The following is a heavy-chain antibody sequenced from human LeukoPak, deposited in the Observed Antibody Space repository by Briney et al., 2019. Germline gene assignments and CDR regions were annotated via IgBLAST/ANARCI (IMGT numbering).Heavy chain of an antibody. Sequence: GGSLRLSCAASGFSFSVYWMHWVRQAPGKGLVWVSRINSDGSSTSYADSVKGRFTISRDNAKNTLYLQMNSLRAEDTAVYYCASARPYSSGWYGDYWGQGTLVTVSS. D-gene: IGHD6-19*01. V-gene: IGHV3-74*01. CDR3: ASARPYSSGWYGDY. CDR1: GFSFSVYW. J-gene: IGHJ4*02. CDR2: INSDGSST.